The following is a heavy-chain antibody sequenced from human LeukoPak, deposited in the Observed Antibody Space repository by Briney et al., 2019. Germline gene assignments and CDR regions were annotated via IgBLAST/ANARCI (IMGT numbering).Heavy chain of an antibody. V-gene: IGHV3-48*03. CDR2: ISSSGSTI. CDR1: GFTFSSYE. D-gene: IGHD1-26*01. Sequence: GGSLRLSCAASGFTFSSYEMNWVRQAPGKGLEWVSYISSSGSTIYYADYVKGRFTISRDNAKSSLYLQMNSLRAEDTAVYYCAREYGAFDYWGQGTLVTVSS. J-gene: IGHJ4*02. CDR3: AREYGAFDY.